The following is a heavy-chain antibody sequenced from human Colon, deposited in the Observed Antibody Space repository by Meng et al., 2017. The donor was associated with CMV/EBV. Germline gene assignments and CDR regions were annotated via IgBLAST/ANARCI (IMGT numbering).Heavy chain of an antibody. CDR1: GFTFGVHA. CDR2: IGANGRST. Sequence: GGSLRLSCVASGFTFGVHAMHWVRQAPGKGLEYVSAIGANGRSTYYAESVKGRFIVSRDNSTNTLYLLMGSLRPDDTAVYYCARGPTGTRFRGAFDIWGQGTMVTVSS. V-gene: IGHV3-64*02. D-gene: IGHD1-7*01. CDR3: ARGPTGTRFRGAFDI. J-gene: IGHJ3*02.